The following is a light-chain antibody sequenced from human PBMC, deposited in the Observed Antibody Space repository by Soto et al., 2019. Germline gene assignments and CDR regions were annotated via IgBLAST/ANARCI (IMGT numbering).Light chain of an antibody. J-gene: IGLJ3*02. CDR3: SSFAANDNVV. CDR2: EVN. V-gene: IGLV2-8*01. CDR1: SSDVGAYKY. Sequence: QSALTQPPSASGSPGQSVTISCTGTSSDVGAYKYVSWYQQHPGKAPQLMIYEVNKRPSGVPDRFSGSKSGNTASLTVSGLQAGDEADYYCSSFAANDNVVFGGGTKLTVL.